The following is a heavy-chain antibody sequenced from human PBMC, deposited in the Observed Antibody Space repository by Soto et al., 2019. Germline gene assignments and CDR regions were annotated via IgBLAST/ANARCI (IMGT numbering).Heavy chain of an antibody. CDR2: VSSSSSTI. V-gene: IGHV3-48*02. Sequence: GGSLRLSCAASGFTFSSYSMNWVRQAPGKGLEWVSYVSSSSSTIYYADSVKGRFTISRDNAKNSLYLQMNSLRDEDTAVYYCERDLITFAGVIDRRYWGQGTLVTVSS. CDR3: ERDLITFAGVIDRRY. CDR1: GFTFSSYS. J-gene: IGHJ4*02. D-gene: IGHD3-16*02.